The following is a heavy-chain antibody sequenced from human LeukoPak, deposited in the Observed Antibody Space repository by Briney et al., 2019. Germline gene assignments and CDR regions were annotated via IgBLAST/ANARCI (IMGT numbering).Heavy chain of an antibody. D-gene: IGHD5-18*01. J-gene: IGHJ4*02. CDR2: ISYDGSNK. V-gene: IGHV3-30*18. Sequence: PGGSLRLSCAASGFTFSSYGMHWVRQAPGKGLEWVAVISYDGSNKYYADSVKGRFTISRDNSKNTLYLQMNSLRAEDTAVYYCAKDADTAMVTPDYWGQGTLVTVSS. CDR3: AKDADTAMVTPDY. CDR1: GFTFSSYG.